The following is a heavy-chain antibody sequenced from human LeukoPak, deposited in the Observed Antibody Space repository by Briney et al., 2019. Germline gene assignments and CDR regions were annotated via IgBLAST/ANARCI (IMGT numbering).Heavy chain of an antibody. CDR2: IYYSGST. Sequence: SETLSLTCTVSGGSISSDYWSWIRQPPGKGPEWIGYIYYSGSTKYNPSLKSRVTISVDTSKNQFSLKLSPLTPADTAVYYCARDRDGYNGGAFDIWGQGTMVTVSS. CDR3: ARDRDGYNGGAFDI. D-gene: IGHD5-24*01. CDR1: GGSISSDY. J-gene: IGHJ3*02. V-gene: IGHV4-59*01.